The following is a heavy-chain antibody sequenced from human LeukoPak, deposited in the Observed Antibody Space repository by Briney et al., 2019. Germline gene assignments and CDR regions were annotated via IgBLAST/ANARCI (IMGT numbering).Heavy chain of an antibody. CDR3: ASPYSGYDYNFDH. D-gene: IGHD5-12*01. Sequence: GGSLRLSCSASGFTFSSYAMHWVRQAPGRGLEYVSSISSNGGSTYYADSVKGRFTISRDNSKNTLFLQMSSLRTEDTAVYYCASPYSGYDYNFDHWGQGTLVTVSS. J-gene: IGHJ4*02. CDR1: GFTFSSYA. V-gene: IGHV3-64D*06. CDR2: ISSNGGST.